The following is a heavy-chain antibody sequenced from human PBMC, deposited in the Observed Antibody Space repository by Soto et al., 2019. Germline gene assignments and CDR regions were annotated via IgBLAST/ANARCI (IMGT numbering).Heavy chain of an antibody. Sequence: SETLSLTCTVSGGSISSYYWSWIRQPPGKGLEWIGYIYYSGSTNYNPSLKSRVTISVDTSKNQFSLKLSSVTAADTAVYYCGRAVVEPAAIPGGTGFDPGGQ. CDR1: GGSISSYY. CDR3: GRAVVEPAAIPGGTGFDP. D-gene: IGHD2-2*01. J-gene: IGHJ5*02. V-gene: IGHV4-59*01. CDR2: IYYSGST.